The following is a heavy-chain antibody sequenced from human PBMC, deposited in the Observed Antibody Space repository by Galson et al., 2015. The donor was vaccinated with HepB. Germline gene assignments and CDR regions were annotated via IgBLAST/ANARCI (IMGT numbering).Heavy chain of an antibody. CDR2: ISSSSSYI. CDR3: ARSPAGPYYYYSMNV. V-gene: IGHV3-21*01. J-gene: IGHJ6*04. Sequence: SLRLSCAASGFIFLSYSMNWVRQAPGTGLEWVSSISSSSSYIYYADSGNVRFTISRDNAKYSLYRQMNSQSAEDTAVYNLARSPAGPYYYYSMNVWGTRATVTVSS. CDR1: GFIFLSYS.